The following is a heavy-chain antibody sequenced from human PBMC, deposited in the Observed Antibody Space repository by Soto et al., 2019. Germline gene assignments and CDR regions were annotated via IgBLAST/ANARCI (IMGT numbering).Heavy chain of an antibody. CDR3: AGTLLMTTHTIFDY. CDR2: INAGNGNT. D-gene: IGHD4-17*01. CDR1: GYTFTSYA. Sequence: QVQLVQSGAEVKKPGASVKVSCKASGYTFTSYAMHWVRQAPGQRLEWMGWINAGNGNTRYSQKFQGRVTITRDTSASTAYMELSSLRSEDTAVYYCAGTLLMTTHTIFDYWGQGTLVTVSS. J-gene: IGHJ4*02. V-gene: IGHV1-3*01.